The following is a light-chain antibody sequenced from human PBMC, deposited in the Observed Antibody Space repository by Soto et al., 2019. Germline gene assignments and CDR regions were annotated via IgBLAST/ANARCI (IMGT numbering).Light chain of an antibody. CDR2: ANT. J-gene: IGLJ3*02. V-gene: IGLV1-40*01. CDR3: HSYDSSLSGVV. CDR1: NSNIGAGYD. Sequence: QPVLTQPPSVSGAPGQRVAISCTGSNSNIGAGYDVHWYQQLPGTAPKLLIFANTNRPSGVPDRFSGSKSGTSASLAITGLQADDEADYYCHSYDSSLSGVVFGGGTKLTVL.